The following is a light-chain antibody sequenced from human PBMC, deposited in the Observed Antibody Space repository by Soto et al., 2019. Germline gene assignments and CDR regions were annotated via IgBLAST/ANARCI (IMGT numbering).Light chain of an antibody. CDR2: YDD. Sequence: QAVVTQPPSVSDAPRQRVTISCSGSSSNIGNNAVNWYQQLPGKAPKLLIYYDDLLPSGVSDRFSGSKSGTSASLAISGLQSEDEADYYCAAWDDSLNGPVFGGGTKLT. J-gene: IGLJ3*02. CDR1: SSNIGNNA. CDR3: AAWDDSLNGPV. V-gene: IGLV1-36*01.